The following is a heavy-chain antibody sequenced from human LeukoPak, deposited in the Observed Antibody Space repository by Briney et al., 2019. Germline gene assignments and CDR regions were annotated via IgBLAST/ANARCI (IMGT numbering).Heavy chain of an antibody. CDR3: ARRGYCSGGGCYYRYYFDS. V-gene: IGHV4-39*01. J-gene: IGHJ4*02. D-gene: IGHD2-15*01. Sequence: SETLSLTCTVSGGSISNANYYWGWIRQPPGKGLEWIGTIYYSGSTYYNPSLESRVTISVDKSKSQFSLKLRSVTAADSAVYYCARRGYCSGGGCYYRYYFDSWGQGTLVTVSS. CDR2: IYYSGST. CDR1: GGSISNANYY.